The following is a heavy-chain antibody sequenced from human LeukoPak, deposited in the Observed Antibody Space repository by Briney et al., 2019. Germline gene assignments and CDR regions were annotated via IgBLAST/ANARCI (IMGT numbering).Heavy chain of an antibody. CDR3: ANTAAHDY. J-gene: IGHJ4*02. D-gene: IGHD2-2*01. V-gene: IGHV3-7*01. Sequence: GGSLRLSCAASGFTFSNYWMSWVRQAPGKGLEWVTNINQNGSAKYYVDSVKGRFTISRDNAKNSLYLQMNSLRPDDTAVYYCANTAAHDYWGQGTLVTVSS. CDR1: GFTFSNYW. CDR2: INQNGSAK.